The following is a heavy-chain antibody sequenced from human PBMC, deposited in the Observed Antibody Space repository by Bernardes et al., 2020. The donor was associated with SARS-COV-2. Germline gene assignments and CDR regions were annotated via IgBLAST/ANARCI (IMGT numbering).Heavy chain of an antibody. J-gene: IGHJ6*02. D-gene: IGHD5-12*01. V-gene: IGHV3-43D*04. CDR3: VKDKGWSGYDDPSYYVMDV. CDR2: INWDGSST. Sequence: GGSLRLSCAASGLTFDDFAMHWVRQAPGKGLEWVSLINWDGSSTYYADAVKGRFAISRDNAKNSLHLQMTSLRTEDTAVYYCVKDKGWSGYDDPSYYVMDVWGQGTTVTVSS. CDR1: GLTFDDFA.